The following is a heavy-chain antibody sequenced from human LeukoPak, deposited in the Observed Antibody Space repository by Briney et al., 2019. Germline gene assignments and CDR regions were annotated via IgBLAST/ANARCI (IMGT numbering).Heavy chain of an antibody. CDR2: ISSSSSTI. CDR3: ARRENYYDSSGYYDSEAFDI. D-gene: IGHD3-22*01. J-gene: IGHJ3*02. Sequence: GGSLRLSCAASGFTFSTYAISWVRQAPGKGLEWVSCISSSSSTIYYADSVKGRFTISRDNAKNSLYLQMNSLRAEDTAVYYCARRENYYDSSGYYDSEAFDIWGQGTMVTVSS. V-gene: IGHV3-48*04. CDR1: GFTFSTYA.